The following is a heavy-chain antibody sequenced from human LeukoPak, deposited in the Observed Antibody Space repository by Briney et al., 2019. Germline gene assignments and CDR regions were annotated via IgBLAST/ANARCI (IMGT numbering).Heavy chain of an antibody. Sequence: PSQTLSLTCTVSGGSISSGGYYWSWIRQHPGKGLEWIGYIYYSGSTYYNPSLKSRFTISVDTSKNQFSLKLSSVTAADTAVYYCARVWNDYGDYVPDYWGQGTLVTVSS. CDR1: GGSISSGGYY. D-gene: IGHD4-17*01. J-gene: IGHJ4*02. CDR3: ARVWNDYGDYVPDY. CDR2: IYYSGST. V-gene: IGHV4-31*03.